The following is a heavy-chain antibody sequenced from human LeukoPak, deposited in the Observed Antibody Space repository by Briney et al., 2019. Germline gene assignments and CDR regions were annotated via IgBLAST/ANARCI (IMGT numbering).Heavy chain of an antibody. CDR3: ARDRVGSYDY. D-gene: IGHD1-26*01. CDR2: TDPDNVGT. Sequence: ASVKVSCKTSGFSFTAHYLHWIRQAPGQGLEWMGQTDPDNVGTKYAPKFQGRVTMTRDTSTSTVYMELSSLRSEDTAVYYCARDRVGSYDYWGQGTLVTVSS. V-gene: IGHV1-2*06. J-gene: IGHJ4*02. CDR1: GFSFTAHY.